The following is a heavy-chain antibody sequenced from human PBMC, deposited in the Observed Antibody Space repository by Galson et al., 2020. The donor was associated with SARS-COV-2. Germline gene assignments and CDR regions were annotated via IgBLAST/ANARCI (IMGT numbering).Heavy chain of an antibody. D-gene: IGHD2-21*01. CDR2: ISGSGGST. Sequence: GESLKISCAASGFTFSSYAMSWVRQAPGKGLEWVSAISGSGGSTYYADSVKGRFTISRDNSKNTLYLQMNSLRAEDTAVYYCAKGGNYGGGDYYYYGMDVWGQGTTVTVSS. V-gene: IGHV3-23*01. J-gene: IGHJ6*02. CDR3: AKGGNYGGGDYYYYGMDV. CDR1: GFTFSSYA.